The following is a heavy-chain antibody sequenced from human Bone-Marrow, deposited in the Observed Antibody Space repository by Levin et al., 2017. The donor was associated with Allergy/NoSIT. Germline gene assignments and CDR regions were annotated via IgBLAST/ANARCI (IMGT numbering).Heavy chain of an antibody. CDR3: ARLVVTSRAFDY. V-gene: IGHV4-39*01. D-gene: IGHD3-22*01. J-gene: IGHJ4*02. Sequence: GSLRLSCTVSGGSISSRDYYWGWIRQPPGRGLEWNGSSYYSGLAYYNPSLKSRVTISVDTSKNQFSLNLTTVTAADTAIYYCARLVVTSRAFDYWGQGTLVTVSS. CDR2: SYYSGLA. CDR1: GGSISSRDYY.